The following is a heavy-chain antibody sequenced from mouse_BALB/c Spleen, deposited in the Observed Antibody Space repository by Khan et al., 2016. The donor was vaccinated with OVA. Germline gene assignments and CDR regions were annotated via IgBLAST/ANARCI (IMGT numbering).Heavy chain of an antibody. J-gene: IGHJ2*01. CDR1: GYTFTAYV. D-gene: IGHD2-14*01. Sequence: VQLQQSGPELVKPGASVKMSCKASGYTFTAYVMHWVQQKPGQGLEWVGYIYPFNDDTKYNEKFKGKATLTSDKSSSTAYMELSSLTSEDSAVYFCAKNYRSGVYFDYWGQGTTLTVSS. CDR3: AKNYRSGVYFDY. V-gene: IGHV1S136*01. CDR2: IYPFNDDT.